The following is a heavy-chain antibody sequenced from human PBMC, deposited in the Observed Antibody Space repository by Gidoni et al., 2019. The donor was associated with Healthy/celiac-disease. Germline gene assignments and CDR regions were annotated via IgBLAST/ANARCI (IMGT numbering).Heavy chain of an antibody. CDR2: IYYSGST. V-gene: IGHV4-59*01. Sequence: QVQLQESGPGLVKPSETLYLTCTVSGGSISSYYWSWIRQPPGKGLEWIGYIYYSGSTNYNPSLKSRVTISVDTSKNQFSLKLSSVTAADTAVYYCARGGTVSAEFDYWGQGTLVTVSS. CDR3: ARGGTVSAEFDY. CDR1: GGSISSYY. J-gene: IGHJ4*02. D-gene: IGHD1-26*01.